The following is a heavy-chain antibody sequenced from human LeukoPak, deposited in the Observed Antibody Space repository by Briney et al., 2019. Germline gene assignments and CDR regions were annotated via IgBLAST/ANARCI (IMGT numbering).Heavy chain of an antibody. CDR1: GGSISSGSYY. Sequence: PSQTLSLTCTVSGGSISSGSYYWSWLRQPAGTGLEWIGRIYTSGSTNYNPSLRSRVTISVDTSKNQFSLELSSVTAADTAVYYCAGPRELFFDYWGQGTLVTVSS. CDR2: IYTSGST. D-gene: IGHD1-26*01. V-gene: IGHV4-61*02. CDR3: AGPRELFFDY. J-gene: IGHJ4*02.